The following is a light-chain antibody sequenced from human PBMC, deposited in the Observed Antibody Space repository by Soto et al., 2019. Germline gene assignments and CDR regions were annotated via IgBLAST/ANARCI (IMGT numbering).Light chain of an antibody. CDR2: AAS. CDR1: QSISSY. V-gene: IGKV1-39*01. J-gene: IGKJ3*01. Sequence: DIQMTQSPSSLSASVGDRVTITCRASQSISSYLNWYQQKPGKAPKLLIYAASSLQSGVPSRFSGSGSGTDFTLTISSQQPKDFATYYCQQSYSTPFTFGPGTKVDIK. CDR3: QQSYSTPFT.